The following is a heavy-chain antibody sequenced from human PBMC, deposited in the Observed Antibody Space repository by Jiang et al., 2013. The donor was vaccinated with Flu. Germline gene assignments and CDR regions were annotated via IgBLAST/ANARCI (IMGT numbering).Heavy chain of an antibody. CDR1: GFTFDDYA. CDR3: TRGFLPPPGPDY. D-gene: IGHD2/OR15-2a*01. V-gene: IGHV3-49*04. CDR2: VGVRAFGGTT. J-gene: IGHJ4*02. Sequence: VESGGGLVQPGRSLRLSCTASGFTFDDYALSWVRQAPGKGLEWIGFVGVRAFGGTTINAASVIGRFTISRDRYTNLAYLQMNNLKTEDTAVYYCTRGFLPPPGPDYWGQGALVTVSS.